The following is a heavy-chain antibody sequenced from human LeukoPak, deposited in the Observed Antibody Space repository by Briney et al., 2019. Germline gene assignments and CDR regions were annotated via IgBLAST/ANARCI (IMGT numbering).Heavy chain of an antibody. J-gene: IGHJ3*02. V-gene: IGHV3-48*03. Sequence: PGGSLRLSCAASGFSFSSYEMNWVRQAPGKGLEWVSYISASGTTIYYADSVKGRFTISRDNAEKSLYLQMNSLRAEDTAVYYCAKDIAVAGTVFHIWGQGTMVTVSS. CDR1: GFSFSSYE. CDR2: ISASGTTI. D-gene: IGHD6-19*01. CDR3: AKDIAVAGTVFHI.